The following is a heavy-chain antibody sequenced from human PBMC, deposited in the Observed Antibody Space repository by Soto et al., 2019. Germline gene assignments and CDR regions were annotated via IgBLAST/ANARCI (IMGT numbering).Heavy chain of an antibody. V-gene: IGHV3-23*01. Sequence: GGSLRLSCAASGFTFSSYAMSWVRQAPGKGLEWASAISGSGGSTYYADSVKGRFTISRDNSKNTLYLQMNSLRAEDTAVYYCSKYSAPCSSTSCFYYYYYYMDVWGKGTTVTVSS. J-gene: IGHJ6*03. CDR3: SKYSAPCSSTSCFYYYYYYMDV. CDR2: ISGSGGST. CDR1: GFTFSSYA. D-gene: IGHD2-2*01.